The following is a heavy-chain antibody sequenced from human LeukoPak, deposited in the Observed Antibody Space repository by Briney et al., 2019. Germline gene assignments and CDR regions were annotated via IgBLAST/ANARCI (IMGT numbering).Heavy chain of an antibody. Sequence: GGSLRLSCEASGFTFSTYAMNWVRQAPGKGLEWVSHISSGSATTFYADSVKGRFTISRDNTRNSLSLQMNDLRAEDTAVYYCARDRGSTTMIRGVNHYWGQGTLVTVSS. CDR2: ISSGSATT. CDR1: GFTFSTYA. J-gene: IGHJ4*02. V-gene: IGHV3-48*04. CDR3: ARDRGSTTMIRGVNHY. D-gene: IGHD3-10*01.